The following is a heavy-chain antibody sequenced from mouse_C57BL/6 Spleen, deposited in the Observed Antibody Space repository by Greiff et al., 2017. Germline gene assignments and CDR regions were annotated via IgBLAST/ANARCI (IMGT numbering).Heavy chain of an antibody. J-gene: IGHJ4*01. CDR3: ARVDLDYYGSSHAMDY. D-gene: IGHD1-1*01. CDR1: GFTFSDYG. CDR2: ISSGSSTI. V-gene: IGHV5-17*01. Sequence: EVQLVESGGGLVKPGGSLKLSCAASGFTFSDYGMHWVRQAPEKGLEWVAYISSGSSTIYYADTVKGRFTIARDNAKNTLFLQMTSLRSEDTAMYYCARVDLDYYGSSHAMDYWGQGTSVTVSS.